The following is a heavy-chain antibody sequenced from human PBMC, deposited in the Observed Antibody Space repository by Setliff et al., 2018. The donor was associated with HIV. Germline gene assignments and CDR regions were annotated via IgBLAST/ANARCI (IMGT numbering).Heavy chain of an antibody. V-gene: IGHV2-70*17. J-gene: IGHJ6*03. CDR1: GFSLSTSGMC. CDR2: TDWDDDK. Sequence: SGPTLVNPTQTLTLTCTFSGFSLSTSGMCVSWIRQPPGKALEWLARTDWDDDKFYSTSLKTRLTISKDTSKNQVVLTMTNMDPVDTATYYCARIRTTHYYYMDVWGKGTKVTVSS. D-gene: IGHD1-1*01. CDR3: ARIRTTHYYYMDV.